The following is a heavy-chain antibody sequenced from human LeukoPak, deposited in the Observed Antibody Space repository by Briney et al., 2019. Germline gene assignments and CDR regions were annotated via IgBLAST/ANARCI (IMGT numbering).Heavy chain of an antibody. D-gene: IGHD6-19*01. CDR2: IKQDGSEK. CDR1: GFTFSSYA. V-gene: IGHV3-7*01. CDR3: ARSPCTSGWYGVGY. Sequence: PGGSLRLSCAASGFTFSSYAMSWVRQAPGKGLEWVANIKQDGSEKYYVDSVKGRFTISRDNAKNSLYLQLNSLRAEDTAVYYCARSPCTSGWYGVGYWGQGTLVTVSS. J-gene: IGHJ4*02.